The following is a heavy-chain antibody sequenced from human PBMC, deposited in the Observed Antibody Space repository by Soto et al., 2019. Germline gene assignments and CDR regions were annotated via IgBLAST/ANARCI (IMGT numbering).Heavy chain of an antibody. J-gene: IGHJ6*01. CDR3: CRGAVERHKLGGYYYGLDV. V-gene: IGHV3-72*01. CDR1: GLTLSDQY. D-gene: IGHD1-1*01. Sequence: EVQLVESGGGLVQPGGSLRLSCAASGLTLSDQYMDWVRQAPGKGLEWVGRTRNKGTSYTTEYAASVKGRFTISRDDTENYLYLQMNSRKHDDTAVYFCCRGAVERHKLGGYYYGLDVLGLGTTVNVSS. CDR2: TRNKGTSYTT.